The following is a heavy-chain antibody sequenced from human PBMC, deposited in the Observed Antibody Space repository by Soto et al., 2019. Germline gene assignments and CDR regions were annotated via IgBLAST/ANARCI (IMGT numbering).Heavy chain of an antibody. V-gene: IGHV1-18*01. CDR2: ISAYNGNT. D-gene: IGHD2-8*02. CDR1: GYTFTSYG. Sequence: ASVKVSCKASGYTFTSYGISWVRQAPGQGLEWMGWISAYNGNTNYAQKLQGRVTMNTDTTTSTAYMELRSLSSDDKAVDFCARDSLWSRALDYWGQGTLVTVSS. CDR3: ARDSLWSRALDY. J-gene: IGHJ4*02.